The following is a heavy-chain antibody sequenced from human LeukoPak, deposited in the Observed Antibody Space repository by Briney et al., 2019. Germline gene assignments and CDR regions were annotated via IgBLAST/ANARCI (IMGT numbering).Heavy chain of an antibody. Sequence: GGSLTLSCAASAFTFSTYSRSWVRQAPGKGLEWVSAISGSGGSTYYADSVKGRFTISRDNSRNTLSLQMNSLRAEDTAVYYCAKDDHGGSGWRDYYDYWGQGTLVTVSS. D-gene: IGHD6-25*01. CDR1: AFTFSTYS. J-gene: IGHJ4*02. V-gene: IGHV3-23*01. CDR3: AKDDHGGSGWRDYYDY. CDR2: ISGSGGST.